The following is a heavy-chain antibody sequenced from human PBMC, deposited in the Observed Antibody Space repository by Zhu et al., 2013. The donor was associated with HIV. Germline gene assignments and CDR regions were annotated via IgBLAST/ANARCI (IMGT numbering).Heavy chain of an antibody. D-gene: IGHD3-10*01. CDR2: IFNGGSP. J-gene: IGHJ4*02. CDR1: GGSVSSSSYY. CDR3: ARDRGYPGGSFDY. Sequence: QVQLQASGPGLVKPSETLSLTCTVSGGSVSSSSYYWSWIRQPPGKGLEWIGYIFNGGSPSYNPSLKSRVTISIDTSKNQFSLKLNSVTAADTAVYYCARDRGYPGGSFDYWGQGNPGHRLL. V-gene: IGHV4-61*01.